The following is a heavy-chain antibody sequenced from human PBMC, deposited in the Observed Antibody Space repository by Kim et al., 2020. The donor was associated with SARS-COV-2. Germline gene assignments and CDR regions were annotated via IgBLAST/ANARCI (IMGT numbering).Heavy chain of an antibody. Sequence: SVKVSCKASGGTFSSYAISWVRQAPGQGLEWMGGIIPIFGTANYAQKFQGRVTITADESTSTAYMELSSLRSEDTAVYYCAWGLTYCTNGVCLGVGMDVWGQGTTVTVSS. CDR2: IIPIFGTA. CDR3: AWGLTYCTNGVCLGVGMDV. D-gene: IGHD2-8*01. J-gene: IGHJ6*02. CDR1: GGTFSSYA. V-gene: IGHV1-69*13.